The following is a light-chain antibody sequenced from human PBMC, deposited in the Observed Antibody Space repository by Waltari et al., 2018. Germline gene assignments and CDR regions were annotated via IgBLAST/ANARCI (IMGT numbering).Light chain of an antibody. Sequence: QSALTQPRSVSGSPGQSVTISCPGTSRDVGGYNYVSWYQQHPGKAPKLMIYDVSKQPSGVPDRFSGSKSGNTASLTISGLQAEDEADYYCCSYAGSFWVFGGGTKLTVL. J-gene: IGLJ3*02. CDR3: CSYAGSFWV. CDR2: DVS. V-gene: IGLV2-11*01. CDR1: SRDVGGYNY.